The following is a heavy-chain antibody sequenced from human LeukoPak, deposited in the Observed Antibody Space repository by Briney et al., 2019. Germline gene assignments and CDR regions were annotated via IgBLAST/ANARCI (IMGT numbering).Heavy chain of an antibody. CDR3: ARDSEFRGVNLLWY. D-gene: IGHD3-10*01. CDR2: IIPIFGTA. CDR1: GGTFSNYA. V-gene: IGHV1-69*13. Sequence: SVEVSCKASGGTFSNYAISWVRQAPGQGLEWMGGIIPIFGTANYAQKFQGRVTITADESTSTAYMELGSLTSEDTAVYYCARDSEFRGVNLLWYWGQGTLVTVSS. J-gene: IGHJ4*02.